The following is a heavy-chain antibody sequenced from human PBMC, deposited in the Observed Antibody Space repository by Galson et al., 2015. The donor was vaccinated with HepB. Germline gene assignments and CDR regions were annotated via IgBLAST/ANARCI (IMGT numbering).Heavy chain of an antibody. Sequence: ETLSLPCTVPGGPISRYYWRWIRQPPGKGLEWIGYIYYSGRTNYNPSLMSRLTILLDTSKNQFSLKLSSVTAADTAVYYCAREGGYDSSYYFDYWGQGALVTVFS. D-gene: IGHD5-12*01. CDR2: IYYSGRT. J-gene: IGHJ4*02. CDR1: GGPISRYY. V-gene: IGHV4-59*01. CDR3: AREGGYDSSYYFDY.